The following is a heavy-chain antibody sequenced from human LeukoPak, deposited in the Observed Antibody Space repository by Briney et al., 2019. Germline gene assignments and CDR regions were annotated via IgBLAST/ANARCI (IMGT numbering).Heavy chain of an antibody. V-gene: IGHV3-7*03. D-gene: IGHD2-21*02. Sequence: GGSLRLSCAASGFTFSSYWMSWVRQAPGKGLEWVANIKQDGSEKYYVDSVKGRFTISRDNSKNTLYLQMNSLRDEDTALYYCAKDAVGGDSPYYFDYWGQGTLVTVSS. CDR1: GFTFSSYW. CDR2: IKQDGSEK. J-gene: IGHJ4*02. CDR3: AKDAVGGDSPYYFDY.